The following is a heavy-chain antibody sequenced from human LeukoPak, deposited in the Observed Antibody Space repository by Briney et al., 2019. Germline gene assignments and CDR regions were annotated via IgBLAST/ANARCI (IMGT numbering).Heavy chain of an antibody. CDR2: INHSGNT. CDR1: GGSFSGYY. Sequence: SETLSLTCAVYGGSFSGYYWSWIRQPPGKGLEWIGEINHSGNTNYNPSLKSRVTISVDTSKNQFSLKLSSVTAADTAVYYCARGRGTATTYPWFDPWGQGTLVTVSS. J-gene: IGHJ5*02. D-gene: IGHD4-17*01. CDR3: ARGRGTATTYPWFDP. V-gene: IGHV4-34*01.